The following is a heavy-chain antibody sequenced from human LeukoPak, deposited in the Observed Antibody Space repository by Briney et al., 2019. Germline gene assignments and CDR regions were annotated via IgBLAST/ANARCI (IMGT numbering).Heavy chain of an antibody. J-gene: IGHJ4*02. Sequence: GGSLRLSCSASGFTFSSYTMHWVRQAPGKGLEYVSGISSIGDSTYYADSVKGRFTISRDNSKNTLYLQMNSLRAEDTAVYYCARDPLWFGEHYFDYWGQGTLVTVSS. CDR2: ISSIGDST. CDR3: ARDPLWFGEHYFDY. V-gene: IGHV3-64*04. D-gene: IGHD3-10*01. CDR1: GFTFSSYT.